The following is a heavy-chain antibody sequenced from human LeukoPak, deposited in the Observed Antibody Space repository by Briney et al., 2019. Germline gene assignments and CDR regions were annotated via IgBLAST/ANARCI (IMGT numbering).Heavy chain of an antibody. CDR3: ARDWRRGSSGSTLGY. CDR1: GYTFTSYA. J-gene: IGHJ4*02. V-gene: IGHV1-2*02. CDR2: INPNSGGT. D-gene: IGHD3-22*01. Sequence: ASVKVSCKASGYTFTSYAMNWVRQAPGQGLEWMGWINPNSGGTNYAQKFQGRVTMTRDTSISTAYMELSRLRSDDTAVYYCARDWRRGSSGSTLGYWGQGTLVTVSS.